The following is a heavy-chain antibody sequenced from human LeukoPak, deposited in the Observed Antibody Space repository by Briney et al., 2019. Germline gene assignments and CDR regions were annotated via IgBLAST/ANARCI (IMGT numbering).Heavy chain of an antibody. CDR2: VFDGKTT. Sequence: MASETLSLTCAVYGESLNYYYWSWIRQSPEKGLEWIGEVFDGKTTNYSPSLKSRVTISAVTSSNQFSLNLKSVTAADTAVYYCAIGAWATRLHSWAQGTLVIVSS. J-gene: IGHJ4*02. D-gene: IGHD5-24*01. V-gene: IGHV4-34*12. CDR3: AIGAWATRLHS. CDR1: GESLNYYY.